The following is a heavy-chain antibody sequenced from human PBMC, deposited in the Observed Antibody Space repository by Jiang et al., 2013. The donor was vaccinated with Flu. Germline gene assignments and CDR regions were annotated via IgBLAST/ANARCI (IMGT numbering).Heavy chain of an antibody. D-gene: IGHD3-9*01. V-gene: IGHV2-70*11. CDR2: IDWDDDK. CDR3: ARIRAGYPQAFDY. J-gene: IGHJ4*02. CDR1: GFSLSTSGMC. Sequence: KPTQTLTLTCSFSGFSLSTSGMCVSWIRQPPGKALEWLARIDWDDDKYYSISLKTRLTISKDTSKNQVVLTMTNMDPVDTATYYCARIRAGYPQAFDYWGQGTLVTVSS.